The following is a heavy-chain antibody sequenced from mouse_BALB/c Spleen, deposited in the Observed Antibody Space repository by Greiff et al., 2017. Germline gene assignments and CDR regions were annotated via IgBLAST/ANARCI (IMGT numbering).Heavy chain of an antibody. CDR2: IYPGNVNT. CDR1: GYPFPSYY. CDR3: ARDSSGSFWFAY. D-gene: IGHD3-2*01. J-gene: IGHJ3*01. Sequence: VQLQQSGPELVKPGASVRISCKASGYPFPSYYIHWVKQRPGQGLEWIGWIYPGNVNTKYNEKFKGKATLTADKSSSTAYMQLSSLTSEDSAVYFCARDSSGSFWFAYWGQGTLVTVSA. V-gene: IGHV1S56*01.